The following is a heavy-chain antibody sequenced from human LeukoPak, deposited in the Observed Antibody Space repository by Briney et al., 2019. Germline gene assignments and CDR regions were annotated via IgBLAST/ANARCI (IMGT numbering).Heavy chain of an antibody. CDR3: ARDEDRWFDP. V-gene: IGHV3-21*01. Sequence: GGSLRLSCAASGFTFSSCSMNWVRQAPGKGLEWVSSISSSSSYIYYADSVKGRFTISRDNAKNSLYLQMNSLRAEDTAVYYCARDEDRWFDPWGQGTLVTVSS. CDR1: GFTFSSCS. J-gene: IGHJ5*02. CDR2: ISSSSSYI.